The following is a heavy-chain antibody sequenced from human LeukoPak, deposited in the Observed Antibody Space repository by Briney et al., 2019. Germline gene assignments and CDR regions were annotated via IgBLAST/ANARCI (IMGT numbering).Heavy chain of an antibody. D-gene: IGHD1-26*01. CDR3: AKRGATYYFDY. CDR2: ISGSRGST. Sequence: GGTLRLSCAASRFTFSSFPMSWVRQAPGKGLEWASTISGSRGSTYYADSVKGRFTISRDNSRNTLYLQMNSLRAEDTAVYYCAKRGATYYFDYWGQGTLVTVSP. CDR1: RFTFSSFP. J-gene: IGHJ4*02. V-gene: IGHV3-23*01.